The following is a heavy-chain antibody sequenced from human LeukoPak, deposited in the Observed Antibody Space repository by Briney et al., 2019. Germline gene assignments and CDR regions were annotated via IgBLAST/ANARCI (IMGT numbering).Heavy chain of an antibody. J-gene: IGHJ6*03. CDR1: GGSFSGHY. V-gene: IGHV4-34*01. CDR3: ARGQVKQQLLPRTGSRYYYYYMDV. D-gene: IGHD6-13*01. Sequence: SETLSLTCGVYGGSFSGHYWSWIRQSPGKGLEWIGEINESGRANYNPSLKSRVIISVDTSKNQFSLRLTSVTAADTAVYYCARGQVKQQLLPRTGSRYYYYYMDVWGKGTTVTVSS. CDR2: INESGRA.